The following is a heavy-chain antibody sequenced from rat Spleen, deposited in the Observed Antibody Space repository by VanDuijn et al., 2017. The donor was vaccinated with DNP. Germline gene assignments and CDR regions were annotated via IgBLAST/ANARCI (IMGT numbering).Heavy chain of an antibody. CDR2: ITNTGDHT. Sequence: EVQLVESGGGPVQPGRSLKLSCVASGFIFSNYWMTWIRQAPGKGLEWVASITNTGDHTYYSDSVKGRFSLSRDNAKSTLYLQMDSLRSEDTASYYCARQLPGRGSYFDYWGQGVMVTVSS. J-gene: IGHJ2*01. V-gene: IGHV5-31*01. D-gene: IGHD5-1*01. CDR1: GFIFSNYW. CDR3: ARQLPGRGSYFDY.